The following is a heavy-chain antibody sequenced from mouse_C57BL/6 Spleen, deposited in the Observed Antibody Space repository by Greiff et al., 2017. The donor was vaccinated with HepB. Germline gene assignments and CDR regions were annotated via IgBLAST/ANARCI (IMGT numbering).Heavy chain of an antibody. CDR1: GFTFSDYG. V-gene: IGHV5-17*01. D-gene: IGHD1-1*01. CDR2: ISSGSSTI. Sequence: EVQVVESGGGLVKPGGSLKLSCAASGFTFSDYGMHWVRQAPEKGLEWVAYISSGSSTIYYADTVKGRFTISRDNAKNTLFLQMTSLRSEDTAMYYCARMGYYGSRGPYAMDYWGQGTSVTVSS. J-gene: IGHJ4*01. CDR3: ARMGYYGSRGPYAMDY.